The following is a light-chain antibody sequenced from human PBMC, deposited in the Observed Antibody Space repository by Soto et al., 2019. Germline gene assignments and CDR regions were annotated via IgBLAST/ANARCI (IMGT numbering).Light chain of an antibody. CDR3: QQYYSTPRT. CDR1: QSLVHSDGNTY. J-gene: IGKJ1*01. V-gene: IGKV4-1*01. CDR2: WAS. Sequence: IVMTQPPLSSPVTFGQPASISCRSSQSLVHSDGNTYLSWLQQKPGQPPKLLIYWASSRESGVPDRFSGSGSGTDFTLTISSLQAEDVAVYYCQQYYSTPRTFGQGTKVDIK.